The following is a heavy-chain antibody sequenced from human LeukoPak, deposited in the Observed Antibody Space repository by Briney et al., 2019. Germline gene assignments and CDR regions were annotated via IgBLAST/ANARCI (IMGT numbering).Heavy chain of an antibody. CDR2: IYYSGST. CDR3: ARYLGYYYYYMDV. D-gene: IGHD3-16*01. CDR1: GGSISSGTYY. V-gene: IGHV4-39*01. J-gene: IGHJ6*03. Sequence: SETLSLTCIVSGGSISSGTYYWGWIRQPPGKGLEWIGNIYYSGSTYYNPSLKSRVTMSIDTSNNQLSLKLSSVTAADTAVYYCARYLGYYYYYMDVWGKGTTVTVSS.